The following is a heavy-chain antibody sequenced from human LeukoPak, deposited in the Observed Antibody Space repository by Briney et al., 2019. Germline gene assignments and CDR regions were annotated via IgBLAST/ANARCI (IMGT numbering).Heavy chain of an antibody. J-gene: IGHJ4*02. V-gene: IGHV3-23*01. D-gene: IGHD6-6*01. CDR1: GFTFSSYA. CDR3: AKDLLTRSSSRGSLD. CDR2: ISGSGGST. Sequence: GGSLRPSCAASGFTFSSYAMSWVRQAPGKGLEWVSAISGSGGSTYYADSVKGRFTISRDNSKNTLYLQMNSLRAEDTAVYYCAKDLLTRSSSRGSLDWGQGTLVTVSS.